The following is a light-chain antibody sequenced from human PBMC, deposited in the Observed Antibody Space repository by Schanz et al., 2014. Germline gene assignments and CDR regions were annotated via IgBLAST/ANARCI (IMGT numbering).Light chain of an antibody. Sequence: DIQMTQSPSSLSASVGDRVTITCQASQDISNYLNWYQQKPGKAPKLLIYDASNLETGVPSRFSGSGSGTDFTFTISSLQPDDFATYYCQQYNSYPYTFGQGTKLEIK. CDR2: DAS. CDR1: QDISNY. V-gene: IGKV1-33*01. J-gene: IGKJ2*01. CDR3: QQYNSYPYT.